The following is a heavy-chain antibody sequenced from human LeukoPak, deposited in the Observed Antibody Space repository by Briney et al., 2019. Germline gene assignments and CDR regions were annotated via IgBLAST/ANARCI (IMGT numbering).Heavy chain of an antibody. D-gene: IGHD4-23*01. CDR2: IRYDGSNT. CDR1: GFSFSDYD. V-gene: IGHV3-30*02. Sequence: GGSLRLSCAASGFSFSDYDIHWVRLAPGKGLEWVTFIRYDGSNTYAESVKGRFTISRDNSKNTLYLQMNSLRAEDTAVYYCAKVRLRWYIDYWGQGTLVTVSS. CDR3: AKVRLRWYIDY. J-gene: IGHJ4*02.